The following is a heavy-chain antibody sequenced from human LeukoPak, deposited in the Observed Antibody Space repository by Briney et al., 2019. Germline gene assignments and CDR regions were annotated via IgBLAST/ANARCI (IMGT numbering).Heavy chain of an antibody. Sequence: SETLSLTCAVYGGSFSGYYWSWVRQPPGKGLEWIGEINHSGSTNYNPSLKSRVTISVDTSKNQFSLKLSSVTAADTAVYYCATSAVYSYGPHYYYYYYMDVWGKGTTVTVSS. V-gene: IGHV4-34*01. D-gene: IGHD5-18*01. CDR1: GGSFSGYY. CDR2: INHSGST. CDR3: ATSAVYSYGPHYYYYYYMDV. J-gene: IGHJ6*03.